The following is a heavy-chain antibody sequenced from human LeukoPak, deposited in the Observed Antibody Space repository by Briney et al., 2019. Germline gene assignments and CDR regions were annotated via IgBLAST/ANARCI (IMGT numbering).Heavy chain of an antibody. J-gene: IGHJ6*03. CDR1: GVSISSYY. CDR3: ARRSNVVVPAAMLDYYYMDV. D-gene: IGHD2-2*01. CDR2: IYYSGST. V-gene: IGHV4-59*08. Sequence: SETLSLTCTVSGVSISSYYRSWISQPPGKGLAWFGYIYYSGSTNYNPSLKSRVTISVDTSKNQFSLKLSSVTAADTAVYYCARRSNVVVPAAMLDYYYMDVWGKGTTVTVSS.